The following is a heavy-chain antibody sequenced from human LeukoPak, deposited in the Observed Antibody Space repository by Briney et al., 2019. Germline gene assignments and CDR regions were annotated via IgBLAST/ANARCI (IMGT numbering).Heavy chain of an antibody. V-gene: IGHV4-4*07. CDR3: ARDGEGQQLPLTSRFDP. D-gene: IGHD6-13*01. CDR1: GGSITYYY. CDR2: IYTSGST. J-gene: IGHJ5*02. Sequence: SETLSLTCTVSGGSITYYYWSWIRQPAGKGLEWIGRIYTSGSTNYNPSLKSRVTMSVDTSKNQFSLKLSSVTAADTAVYYCARDGEGQQLPLTSRFDPWGQGTLVTVSS.